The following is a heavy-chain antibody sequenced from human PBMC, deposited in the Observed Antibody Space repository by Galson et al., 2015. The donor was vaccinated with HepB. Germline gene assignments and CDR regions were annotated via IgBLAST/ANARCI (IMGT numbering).Heavy chain of an antibody. CDR2: ISSSGIYI. CDR3: ARGKYDSGTDYYFDY. V-gene: IGHV3-21*01. Sequence: SLRLSCAASGFSFSSYSMNWVRQAPGKGLEWVSAISSSGIYIYQADSVKSRFTTSRDNAKNSLYLQMNSLRAEDTAVYYCARGKYDSGTDYYFDYWGQGTLVTVSS. CDR1: GFSFSSYS. J-gene: IGHJ4*02. D-gene: IGHD3-22*01.